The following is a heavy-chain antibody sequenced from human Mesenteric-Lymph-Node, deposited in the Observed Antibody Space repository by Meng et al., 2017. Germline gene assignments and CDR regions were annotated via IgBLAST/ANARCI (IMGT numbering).Heavy chain of an antibody. V-gene: IGHV3-23*01. CDR1: GFTFSNYD. J-gene: IGHJ4*02. CDR3: VRPIYAGNYFAS. CDR2: IRSSGEKT. D-gene: IGHD4-23*01. Sequence: GGSLRLSCAASGFTFSNYDMSWVRQAPGKGLEWVSNIRSSGEKTYYADSVKGRFTISRDNSRNTLYLQMHSLRTDDTAVYYCVRPIYAGNYFASWGQGALVTVSS.